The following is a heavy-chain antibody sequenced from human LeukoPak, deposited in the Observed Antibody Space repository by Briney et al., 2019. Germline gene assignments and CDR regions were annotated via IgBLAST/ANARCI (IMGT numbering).Heavy chain of an antibody. V-gene: IGHV3-7*01. Sequence: GGSLRLSCEASGFTFSSYWMSWVRRAPEKGPEWVANIRDDGGEIYYVDSVKGRFTISRDNAKSSLFLQMNSLRAEDAAVYYCARDKPRGSYYGSIFDSWGQGTLVTVSS. CDR2: IRDDGGEI. J-gene: IGHJ4*02. D-gene: IGHD1-26*01. CDR1: GFTFSSYW. CDR3: ARDKPRGSYYGSIFDS.